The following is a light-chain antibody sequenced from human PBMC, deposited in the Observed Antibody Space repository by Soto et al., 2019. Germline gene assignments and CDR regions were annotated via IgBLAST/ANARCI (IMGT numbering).Light chain of an antibody. CDR1: QGINNY. J-gene: IGKJ4*01. V-gene: IGKV1-16*01. CDR3: QHYNSYPLA. CDR2: AAS. Sequence: DIQMTQSPSSLSASVGDRVTITCRASQGINNYLAWFQQKTGKAHKSLIYAASSLQSGVPSRFSGSESGTDFTLTISSLQPEEFATYYCQHYNSYPLAFGGGTKVEIK.